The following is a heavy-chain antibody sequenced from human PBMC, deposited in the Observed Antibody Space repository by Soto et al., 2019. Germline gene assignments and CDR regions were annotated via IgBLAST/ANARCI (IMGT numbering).Heavy chain of an antibody. CDR2: IIPIFGTA. Sequence: QVQLVQSGAEVKKPGSSVKVSCKASGGTFSSYAISWVRQAPGQGLEWMGGIIPIFGTANYAQKFQGRVTITADDSTSTAYMELSSLRSEDTAVYYCARRDTAMTFYYYYGMDVWGQGTTVTVSS. CDR3: ARRDTAMTFYYYYGMDV. J-gene: IGHJ6*02. V-gene: IGHV1-69*01. CDR1: GGTFSSYA. D-gene: IGHD5-18*01.